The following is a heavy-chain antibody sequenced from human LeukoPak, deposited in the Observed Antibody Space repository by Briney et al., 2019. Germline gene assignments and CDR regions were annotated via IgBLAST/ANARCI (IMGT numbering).Heavy chain of an antibody. V-gene: IGHV3-21*01. J-gene: IGHJ3*02. CDR3: ARDGGGTFDI. CDR2: ISSSSTYI. Sequence: GGSLRLSCAASGFTFSGYTMNWVRQAPGKGLEWVSSISSSSTYISYADSMKGRFTISRDNAENSLFMQMNSLRAEDTAVYYCARDGGGTFDIWGQGTMVTVSS. CDR1: GFTFSGYT. D-gene: IGHD3-16*01.